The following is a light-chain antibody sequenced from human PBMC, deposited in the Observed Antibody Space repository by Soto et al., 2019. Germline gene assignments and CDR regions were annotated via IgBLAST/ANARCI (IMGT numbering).Light chain of an antibody. CDR1: SSNVGSYKF. Sequence: QSALTQPASVSGSPGQSITISCTGTSSNVGSYKFVSWYQQHPGKAPELMIYEGIKRPSGISNRFSGSKSGNTASLTISGLQPEDEADYYCYSYAGGSTYVFGTGTKLTVL. CDR2: EGI. V-gene: IGLV2-23*01. J-gene: IGLJ1*01. CDR3: YSYAGGSTYV.